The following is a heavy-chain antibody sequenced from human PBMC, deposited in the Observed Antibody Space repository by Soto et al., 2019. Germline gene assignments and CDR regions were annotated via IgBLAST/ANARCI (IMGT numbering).Heavy chain of an antibody. CDR3: ASDPYYYASAY. D-gene: IGHD3-10*01. Sequence: VQLVESGGGLVQPDRSLRLSCAASGFTFRDHYMTWIRQAPGKGLDWVAKISGSGSTIFYADSVEGRFTVSRDNAKNSVYLQMDSLRAEDTAVYYCASDPYYYASAYWGQGTLLTVSS. V-gene: IGHV3-11*01. CDR1: GFTFRDHY. CDR2: ISGSGSTI. J-gene: IGHJ4*02.